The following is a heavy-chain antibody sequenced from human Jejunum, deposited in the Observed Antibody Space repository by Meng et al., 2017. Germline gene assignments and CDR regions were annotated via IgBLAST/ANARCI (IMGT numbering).Heavy chain of an antibody. V-gene: IGHV6-1*01. J-gene: IGHJ4*02. CDR1: GDTVSNTSAA. CDR3: ARQTGFFHY. D-gene: IGHD7-27*01. Sequence: SETLSLTCAISGDTVSNTSAAWSWLRRSPSRGLEWLGRKYYKSKWNYDYAESVKGRITITPDTSKNQLSLQLSSVTAEDTAIYYCARQTGFFHYWGQGTLVTVSS. CDR2: KYYKSKWNY.